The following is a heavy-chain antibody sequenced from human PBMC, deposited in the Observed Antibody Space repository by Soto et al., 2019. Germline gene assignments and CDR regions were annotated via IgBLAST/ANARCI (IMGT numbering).Heavy chain of an antibody. CDR3: ARVRWTVAGPGHFDY. Sequence: QVQLQESGPGLVKPSETLSLTCTVSGGSISSYYWSWIRQPPGKGLEWIGSIYSSGSTNYNPSLKGRVTISVDTSKNQFSLKLSSVTAADTAVYYCARVRWTVAGPGHFDYWGQGTLVTVSS. J-gene: IGHJ4*02. CDR2: IYSSGST. V-gene: IGHV4-59*01. D-gene: IGHD6-19*01. CDR1: GGSISSYY.